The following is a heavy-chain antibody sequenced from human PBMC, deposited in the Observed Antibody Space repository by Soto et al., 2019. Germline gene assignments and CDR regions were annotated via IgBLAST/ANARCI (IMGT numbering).Heavy chain of an antibody. V-gene: IGHV3-11*06. J-gene: IGHJ4*02. CDR3: ARVDTAMDSDY. CDR1: GFTFSDYY. D-gene: IGHD5-18*01. Sequence: GSLRLSCAASGFTFSDYYMSWIRQAPGKGLEWVSYISSSSSYTNYADSVKGRFTISRDNAKNSLYLQMNSLRAEDTAVYYCARVDTAMDSDYWGQGTLVTVSS. CDR2: ISSSSSYT.